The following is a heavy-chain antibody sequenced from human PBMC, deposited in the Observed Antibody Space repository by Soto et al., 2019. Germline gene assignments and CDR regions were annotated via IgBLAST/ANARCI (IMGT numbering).Heavy chain of an antibody. CDR1: GFTFSSYA. J-gene: IGHJ5*02. V-gene: IGHV3-23*01. CDR3: TTVPYSSGPT. D-gene: IGHD6-25*01. CDR2: ISGSGGST. Sequence: GGSLRLSCAASGFTFSSYAMSWVRQAPGKGLEWVSAISGSGGSTYYADSVKGRFTISRDNSKNTLYLQMDSLKTEDSAVYYCTTVPYSSGPTWGLGTLVTVSS.